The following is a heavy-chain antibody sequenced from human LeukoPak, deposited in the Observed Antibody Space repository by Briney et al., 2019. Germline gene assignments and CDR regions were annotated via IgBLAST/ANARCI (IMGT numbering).Heavy chain of an antibody. CDR2: IKHDGSEK. CDR3: AKGDNDILTGYYNSFDY. J-gene: IGHJ4*02. CDR1: GFIFTNYF. V-gene: IGHV3-7*03. Sequence: GGSLRLSCAASGFIFTNYFMSWVRQAPGKGLEWVASIKHDGSEKYYVDSVRGRFTISRDNSKNTLYLQMNSLRAGDTAVYYCAKGDNDILTGYYNSFDYWGQGTLVTVSS. D-gene: IGHD3-9*01.